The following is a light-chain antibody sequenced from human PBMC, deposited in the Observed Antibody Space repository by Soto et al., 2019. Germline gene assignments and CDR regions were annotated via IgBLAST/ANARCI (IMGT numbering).Light chain of an antibody. J-gene: IGKJ1*01. CDR2: KAS. CDR1: RSLFTW. V-gene: IGKV1-5*03. Sequence: DIQMTQSPSTLSASVGDRVTITCRASRSLFTWVAWYQQKPGKAPKLLIYKASSLESGVPSRFSGSGSGTEFSLTISSLQPDYFATYYCLQYNSHWTFGQGTKVAIK. CDR3: LQYNSHWT.